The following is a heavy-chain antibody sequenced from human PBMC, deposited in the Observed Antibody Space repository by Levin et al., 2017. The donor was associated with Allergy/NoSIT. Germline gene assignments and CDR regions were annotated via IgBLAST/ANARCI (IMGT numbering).Heavy chain of an antibody. CDR2: ISYDGKKI. CDR1: GLTFSSYG. CDR3: AGVVGSTAYFDY. V-gene: IGHV3-30*03. Sequence: GGSLRLSFVVSGLTFSSYGMHWVRQAPGKGLEWVAGISYDGKKINYADSVKGRFTISRDNSKNTAYLQMNSLRSEDTSVFYCAGVVGSTAYFDYWGQGTQVTVSS. D-gene: IGHD1-26*01. J-gene: IGHJ4*02.